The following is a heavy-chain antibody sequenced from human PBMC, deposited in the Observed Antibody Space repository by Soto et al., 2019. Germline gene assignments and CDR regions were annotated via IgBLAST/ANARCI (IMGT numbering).Heavy chain of an antibody. D-gene: IGHD1-26*01. J-gene: IGHJ4*02. CDR1: GGSISSYY. V-gene: IGHV4-59*01. Sequence: ETLSLTCTVSGGSISSYYWSWIRQPPGKGLEWIGYIYYSGSTNYNPSLKSRVTISVDTSKNQFSLKLSSVTAADTAVYYCARVVGATNDYWGQGTLVTVSS. CDR3: ARVVGATNDY. CDR2: IYYSGST.